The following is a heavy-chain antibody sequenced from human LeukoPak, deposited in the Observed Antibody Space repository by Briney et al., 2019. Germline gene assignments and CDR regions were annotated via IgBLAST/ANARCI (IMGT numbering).Heavy chain of an antibody. CDR2: ISGSGGST. J-gene: IGHJ6*02. V-gene: IGHV3-23*01. CDR1: GFTFSSYA. D-gene: IGHD3-10*01. CDR3: ARLIMVRGVISYYYYGMDV. Sequence: GGSLRLSCAASGFTFSSYAMSWVRQAPGKGLEWVSAISGSGGSTYYADSVKGRFTISRDNSKNTLYLQMNSLRAEDTAVYYCARLIMVRGVISYYYYGMDVWGQGTTVTVSS.